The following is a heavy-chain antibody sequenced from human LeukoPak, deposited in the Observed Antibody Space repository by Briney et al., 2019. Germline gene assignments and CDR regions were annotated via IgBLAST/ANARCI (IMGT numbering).Heavy chain of an antibody. CDR1: GFTFDDYA. CDR2: ISWNSGSI. V-gene: IGHV3-9*01. Sequence: GGSLRLSCAASGFTFDDYAMHWVRQAPGKGLEWVSGISWNSGSIGYADSAKGRFTISRDNAKNSLYLQMNSLRAEDTALYYCAKDYYYDSSGPNFDYWGQGTLVTVSS. D-gene: IGHD3-22*01. J-gene: IGHJ4*02. CDR3: AKDYYYDSSGPNFDY.